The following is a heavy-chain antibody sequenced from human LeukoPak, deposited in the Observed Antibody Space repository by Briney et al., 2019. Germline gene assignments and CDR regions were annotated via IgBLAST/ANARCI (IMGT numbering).Heavy chain of an antibody. V-gene: IGHV3-7*03. CDR1: GFTFSSYW. CDR3: ARATGGLFDY. CDR2: IRQDGSEK. Sequence: PGGSLRLSCVASGFTFSSYWMSWVRQAPGKGLEWVANIRQDGSEKYYVDSVKGRFTISRDNAKNSLYLQMNSLRAEDTAVYYCARATGGLFDYWGQGTLVTVSS. J-gene: IGHJ4*02. D-gene: IGHD3-10*01.